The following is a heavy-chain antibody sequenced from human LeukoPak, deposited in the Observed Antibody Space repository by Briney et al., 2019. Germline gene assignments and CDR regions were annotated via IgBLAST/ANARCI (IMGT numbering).Heavy chain of an antibody. D-gene: IGHD3-16*02. V-gene: IGHV3-23*01. CDR2: ISGSGGST. Sequence: GGSLRLSCAASGFTFSSYAMSWVRQAPGKGLEWVSAISGSGGSTYYADSVKGRFTISRDNSKNTLYLQMNSLRAEDTAVYYCAKDYVWGSYRYTGLDYWGQGTLVTVSS. J-gene: IGHJ4*02. CDR3: AKDYVWGSYRYTGLDY. CDR1: GFTFSSYA.